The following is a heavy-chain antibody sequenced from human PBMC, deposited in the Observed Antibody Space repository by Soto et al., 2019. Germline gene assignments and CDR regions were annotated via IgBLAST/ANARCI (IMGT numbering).Heavy chain of an antibody. CDR2: IIPILGIA. J-gene: IGHJ6*02. CDR3: ARGNTNYGGNGAWYYYYGMDV. Sequence: QVQLVQSGAEVKKPGSSVKVSCKASGGTFSSYTISWVRQAPGQGLEWMGRIIPILGIANYAQKFQGRVTITADKSTSTAYMELSSLRSEDTAVYYCARGNTNYGGNGAWYYYYGMDVWGQGTTVTVSS. V-gene: IGHV1-69*02. D-gene: IGHD4-17*01. CDR1: GGTFSSYT.